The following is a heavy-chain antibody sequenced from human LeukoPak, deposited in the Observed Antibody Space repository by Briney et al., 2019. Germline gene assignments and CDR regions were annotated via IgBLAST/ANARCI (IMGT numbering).Heavy chain of an antibody. J-gene: IGHJ2*01. CDR1: GFTFSSYA. CDR2: IYSGDTT. Sequence: TGGSLRLSCAASGFTFSSYAMSWVRQAPGKGLEWVSVIYSGDTTYYADSVKGRFTISRDNSKSTLYLQMNSLRAEDTAVYYCAALRGYFDLWGRGTLVTVSS. CDR3: AALRGYFDL. V-gene: IGHV3-53*01.